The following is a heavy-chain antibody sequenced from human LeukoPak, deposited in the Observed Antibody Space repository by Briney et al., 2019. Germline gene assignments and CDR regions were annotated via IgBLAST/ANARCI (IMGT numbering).Heavy chain of an antibody. CDR1: GLTFSSYS. V-gene: IGHV3-21*01. J-gene: IGHJ4*02. CDR3: ARASAAGTNLFDY. D-gene: IGHD6-13*01. Sequence: GGSLRLSCAASGLTFSSYSMNWVRQAPGKGLEWVSSISSSSSYIYYADSVKGRFTISRDNAKNSLYLQMNSLRAEDTAVYYCARASAAGTNLFDYWGQGTLVTVSS. CDR2: ISSSSSYI.